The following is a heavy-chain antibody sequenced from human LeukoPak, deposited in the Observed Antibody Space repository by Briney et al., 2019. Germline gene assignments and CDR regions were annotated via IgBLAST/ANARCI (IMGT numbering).Heavy chain of an antibody. CDR3: ARDRDIAAAADPNWFDP. D-gene: IGHD6-13*01. Sequence: GGSLRLSCAAFGFTFSSYSMNWVRQAPGKGLEWVSSISISSSYIYYADSVKGRFTISRGNSKNTLYLQMNSLRAEDTAVYYCARDRDIAAAADPNWFDPWGQGTLVTVSS. CDR1: GFTFSSYS. J-gene: IGHJ5*02. V-gene: IGHV3-21*01. CDR2: ISISSSYI.